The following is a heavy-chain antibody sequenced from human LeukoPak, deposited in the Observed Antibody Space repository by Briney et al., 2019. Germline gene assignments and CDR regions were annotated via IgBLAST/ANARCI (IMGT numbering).Heavy chain of an antibody. D-gene: IGHD2-2*01. J-gene: IGHJ4*02. V-gene: IGHV4-34*01. CDR3: AIHCSSTSCYSNDY. CDR2: INHSGST. CDR1: GGSFSGYY. Sequence: SGTLSLTCAVYGGSFSGYYWSWIRQPPGKGLEWIGEINHSGSTNYNPSLKSRVTISVDTSKNQFSLKLSSVTAADTAVYYCAIHCSSTSCYSNDYWGQGTLVTVSS.